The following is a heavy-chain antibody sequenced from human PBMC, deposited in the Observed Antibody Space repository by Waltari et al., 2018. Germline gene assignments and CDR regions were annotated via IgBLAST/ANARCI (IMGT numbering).Heavy chain of an antibody. CDR3: ARGGSTPMIIAY. Sequence: QVRLEQWDAGLLKPSETLSLTCAVYGGSLNNRYWSWIRQSPGKGLEWLGEISHSGRTHYNPSLKSRVIISVDTSKSQFSLILTSVNAADTAVYYCARGGSTPMIIAYWGQGTQVTVSS. CDR1: GGSLNNRY. V-gene: IGHV4-34*02. D-gene: IGHD3-16*01. J-gene: IGHJ4*02. CDR2: ISHSGRT.